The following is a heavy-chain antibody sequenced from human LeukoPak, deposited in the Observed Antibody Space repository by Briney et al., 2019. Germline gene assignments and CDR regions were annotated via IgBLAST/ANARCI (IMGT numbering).Heavy chain of an antibody. CDR2: IYYSGST. CDR3: ARGLTWVAVTQRGYYYYYMDV. J-gene: IGHJ6*03. CDR1: GGSISSSSYY. D-gene: IGHD6-19*01. V-gene: IGHV4-39*07. Sequence: SETLSLTCTVSGGSISSSSYYWGWIRQPPGKGLEWIGSIYYSGSTYYNPSLKSRVTISVDTSKNQFSLKLSSVTAADTAVYYCARGLTWVAVTQRGYYYYYMDVWGKGTTVTVSS.